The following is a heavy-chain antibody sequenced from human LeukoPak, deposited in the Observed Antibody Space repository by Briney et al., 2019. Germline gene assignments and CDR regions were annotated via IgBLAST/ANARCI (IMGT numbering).Heavy chain of an antibody. J-gene: IGHJ4*02. Sequence: ASVKVSCNASGYTYSDYGISWVRQAPGQGLEWMGWISTYNGNTIYAEKLQGRVTITTDTSTSTAYMELRSLRSDDTAVYYCARSMVRAVTQVASDYWGQGTLVTVFS. V-gene: IGHV1-18*01. CDR2: ISTYNGNT. D-gene: IGHD3-10*01. CDR1: GYTYSDYG. CDR3: ARSMVRAVTQVASDY.